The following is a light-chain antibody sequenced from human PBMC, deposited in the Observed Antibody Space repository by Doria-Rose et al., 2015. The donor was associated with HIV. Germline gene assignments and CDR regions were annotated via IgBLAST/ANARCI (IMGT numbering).Light chain of an antibody. Sequence: TQSPGTLSLSPGERATLSCRASQRIKSSYLAWYQHKPGQAPRLLIYDASTRATGIPDRFSGSASGTDVTLTISRLEPEDVAVYYCQQYGTSRGTFGQGTRLEIK. CDR2: DAS. CDR3: QQYGTSRGT. J-gene: IGKJ5*01. CDR1: QRIKSSY. V-gene: IGKV3-20*01.